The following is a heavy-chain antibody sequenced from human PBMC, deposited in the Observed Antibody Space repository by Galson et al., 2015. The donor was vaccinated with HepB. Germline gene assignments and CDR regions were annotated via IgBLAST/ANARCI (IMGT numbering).Heavy chain of an antibody. CDR1: GGTFSSYA. CDR3: ARDRMRSAILRVWNWFDP. J-gene: IGHJ5*02. V-gene: IGHV1-69*06. CDR2: IIPIFGTA. Sequence: SVKVSCKASGGTFSSYAISWVRQAPGQGLEWMGGIIPIFGTANYAQKFQGRVTITADKSTSTAYMELSSLRSEDTAVYYCARDRMRSAILRVWNWFDPWGQGTLVTVSS. D-gene: IGHD3-3*01.